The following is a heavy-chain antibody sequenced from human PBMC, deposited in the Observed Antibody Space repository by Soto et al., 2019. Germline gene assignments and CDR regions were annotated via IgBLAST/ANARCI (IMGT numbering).Heavy chain of an antibody. CDR2: ISYDGTNK. CDR3: ARHPQTSGGQNWAFNYFDS. J-gene: IGHJ4*02. V-gene: IGHV3-30-3*01. D-gene: IGHD7-27*01. Sequence: GGSLRLSCAASGFSFSISPMHWVRQAPGKGPEWVALISYDGTNKFYADSVKGRFTISRDNSKSTLYLQVDSLRPEDAAVYYCARHPQTSGGQNWAFNYFDSWRQGTLIIFSS. CDR1: GFSFSISP.